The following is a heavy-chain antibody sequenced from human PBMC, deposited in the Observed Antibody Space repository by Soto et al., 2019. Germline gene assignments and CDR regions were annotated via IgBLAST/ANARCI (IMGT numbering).Heavy chain of an antibody. CDR1: GFTFSSYV. Sequence: GGSLRLSCAASGFTFSSYVMSWVRQMPGKGLEWIGIIYPGDSDTRYSPSFQGQVTISADKSISTAYLQWSSLKASDTAMYYCARQGYCSGGSCYHFDYWGQGTLVTVSS. V-gene: IGHV5-51*01. CDR2: IYPGDSDT. J-gene: IGHJ4*02. CDR3: ARQGYCSGGSCYHFDY. D-gene: IGHD2-15*01.